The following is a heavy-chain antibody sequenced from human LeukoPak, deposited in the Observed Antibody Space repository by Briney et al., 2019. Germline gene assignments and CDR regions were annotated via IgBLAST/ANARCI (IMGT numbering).Heavy chain of an antibody. CDR3: AKDAAANVDYPYYFDY. CDR1: GFTFRGYG. J-gene: IGHJ4*02. Sequence: GGTLRLSCAASGFTFRGYGMSWVRQAPGKGLEWVSAIRGSGGTTYYADSVKGRFTISRDNSRTTLYLLMNSLRAEDTAVYYCAKDAAANVDYPYYFDYWGQGALVSVSS. V-gene: IGHV3-23*01. CDR2: IRGSGGTT. D-gene: IGHD4-11*01.